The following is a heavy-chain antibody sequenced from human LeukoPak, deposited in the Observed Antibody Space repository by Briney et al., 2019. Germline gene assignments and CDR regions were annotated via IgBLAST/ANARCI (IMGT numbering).Heavy chain of an antibody. Sequence: SETLSLTCTVSGGSISSGGYYWSWLRQPPGKGLEWIGYIYYSGSTYYNPSLKSRGTISLDTSENQFSLKLSSVTAADTAVYYCARGGGYCSGGSCYTGAFDIWGQGTMVTVSS. V-gene: IGHV4-30-4*08. CDR1: GGSISSGGYY. D-gene: IGHD2-15*01. J-gene: IGHJ3*02. CDR2: IYYSGST. CDR3: ARGGGYCSGGSCYTGAFDI.